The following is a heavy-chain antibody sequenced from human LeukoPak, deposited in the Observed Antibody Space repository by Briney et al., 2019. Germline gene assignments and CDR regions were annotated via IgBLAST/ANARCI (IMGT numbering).Heavy chain of an antibody. CDR2: IYYSGST. J-gene: IGHJ5*02. CDR3: ARGVSLLWFGELLLSWFDP. V-gene: IGHV4-59*01. CDR1: GGSISSYY. D-gene: IGHD3-10*01. Sequence: SETLSLTCSVSGGSISSYYWSWIRQPPGRGLEWIGYIYYSGSTNYNPSLKSRVTISVDTSKNQFSLKLSSVTAADTAVYYCARGVSLLWFGELLLSWFDPWGQGTLVTVSS.